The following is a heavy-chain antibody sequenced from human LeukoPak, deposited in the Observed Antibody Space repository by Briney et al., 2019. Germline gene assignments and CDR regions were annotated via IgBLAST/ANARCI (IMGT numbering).Heavy chain of an antibody. CDR3: AKDQGRDFWSGYDAFDI. J-gene: IGHJ3*02. CDR1: GFTFSSYW. CDR2: IKQDGSEK. Sequence: GGSLRLSCAASGFTFSSYWMSWVRQAPGKGLEWVANIKQDGSEKYYVDSVKGRFTISRDNAKNSLYLQMNSLRAEDTAVYYCAKDQGRDFWSGYDAFDIWGQGTMVTVSS. D-gene: IGHD3-3*01. V-gene: IGHV3-7*03.